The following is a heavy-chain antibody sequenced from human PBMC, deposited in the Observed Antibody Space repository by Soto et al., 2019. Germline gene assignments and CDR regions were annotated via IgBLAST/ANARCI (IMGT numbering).Heavy chain of an antibody. J-gene: IGHJ4*02. CDR2: ISYDGSNE. Sequence: QVQLVESGGGVVQPGRSLRLSCAASGFTFTSYGIHWVRQAPGKGLEWVAFISYDGSNEFYADSVKGRFTISRDNSKNTLYLQMNSLRAEDTAVYYCAKHGIAVVPGASSGSGWYVDYWGQGTLVTVSS. V-gene: IGHV3-30*18. CDR1: GFTFTSYG. D-gene: IGHD2-2*01. CDR3: AKHGIAVVPGASSGSGWYVDY.